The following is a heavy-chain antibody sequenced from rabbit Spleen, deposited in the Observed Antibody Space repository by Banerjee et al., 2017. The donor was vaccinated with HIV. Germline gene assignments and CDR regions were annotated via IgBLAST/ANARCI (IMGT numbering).Heavy chain of an antibody. CDR1: GFSFSDRDV. J-gene: IGHJ4*01. CDR3: ARNPGNSLLVWYYFTL. D-gene: IGHD7-1*01. V-gene: IGHV1S45*01. Sequence: QEQLEESGGGLVKPEGSLTLTCKASGFSFSDRDVMCWVRQAPGKGLEWIGCINTATGKDVYASWAKGRFTISKISSTTVTLQMTSLTAADTATYFCARNPGNSLLVWYYFTLWGQGTLVTVS. CDR2: INTATGKD.